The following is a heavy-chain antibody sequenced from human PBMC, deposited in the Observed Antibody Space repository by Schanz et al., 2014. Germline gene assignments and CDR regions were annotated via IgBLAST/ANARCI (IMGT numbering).Heavy chain of an antibody. CDR1: GASISSSNW. CDR3: ARGHHPHGITVAARGFDP. V-gene: IGHV4-4*02. Sequence: QVQLQESGPGLVKPSGTLSLTCAVSGASISSSNWWSWVRQPPGKGLEWIGEINQSGTTNYNPSLKSRVPMSVDTSKTQISLKLRSVPAADTAVYYCARGHHPHGITVAARGFDPWGQGTLVTVSS. J-gene: IGHJ5*02. D-gene: IGHD6-19*01. CDR2: INQSGTT.